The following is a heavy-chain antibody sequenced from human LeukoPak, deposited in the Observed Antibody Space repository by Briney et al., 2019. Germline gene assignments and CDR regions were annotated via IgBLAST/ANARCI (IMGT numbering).Heavy chain of an antibody. J-gene: IGHJ4*02. Sequence: ASVKVSCKASGYSFVGYGITWVRQAPGQGLEWMGWFNPENGNTNYAQKVQGRVTMTADTSTSTSYMELRSLRSEDTAVYYCARSPRGGDILTGYYFDYWGQGTLVTVSS. V-gene: IGHV1-18*01. CDR2: FNPENGNT. CDR3: ARSPRGGDILTGYYFDY. D-gene: IGHD3-9*01. CDR1: GYSFVGYG.